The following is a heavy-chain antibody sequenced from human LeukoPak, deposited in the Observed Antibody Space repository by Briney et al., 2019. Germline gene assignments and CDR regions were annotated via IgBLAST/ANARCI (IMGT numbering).Heavy chain of an antibody. V-gene: IGHV4-30-2*01. Sequence: PSETLSLTCAVSGGSISSGGYSWSWIRQPPGKGLEWIGYIYHSGSTYYNPSLKSRVTISVDRSKNQFSLKLSSVTAADTAVYYCARGRYPDYYDSSGYYYVSWFDPWGQGTLVTVSS. CDR2: IYHSGST. CDR1: GGSISSGGYS. D-gene: IGHD3-22*01. J-gene: IGHJ5*02. CDR3: ARGRYPDYYDSSGYYYVSWFDP.